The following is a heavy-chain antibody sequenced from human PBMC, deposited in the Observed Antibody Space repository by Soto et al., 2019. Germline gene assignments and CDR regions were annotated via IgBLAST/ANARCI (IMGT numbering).Heavy chain of an antibody. CDR3: ATEPDGDRDFDY. J-gene: IGHJ4*02. CDR1: GVTFTNYG. D-gene: IGHD4-17*01. Sequence: EVRLVESGGDLVQPGGSLTLSCAVSGVTFTNYGMNWVRQAPGQGLEWVSHLNSGGDNIIYADSVKGRFTLSRDNDKNSLYLQMNSLRDEDTAGDYWATEPDGDRDFDYWGQGTLVTVSS. CDR2: LNSGGDNI. V-gene: IGHV3-48*02.